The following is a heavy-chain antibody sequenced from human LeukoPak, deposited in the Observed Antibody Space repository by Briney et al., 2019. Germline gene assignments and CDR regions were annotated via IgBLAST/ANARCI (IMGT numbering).Heavy chain of an antibody. J-gene: IGHJ4*02. Sequence: SETLSLTCTVSGGSISSSSYYWGWIRQPPGKGLEWIGSIYYSGSTYYNPSLKSRVTISVDTSKNQFSLKLSSVTAADTAVYYCARYKRRGSWYDYWGQGTLVTVSS. V-gene: IGHV4-39*01. CDR3: ARYKRRGSWYDY. D-gene: IGHD6-13*01. CDR1: GGSISSSSYY. CDR2: IYYSGST.